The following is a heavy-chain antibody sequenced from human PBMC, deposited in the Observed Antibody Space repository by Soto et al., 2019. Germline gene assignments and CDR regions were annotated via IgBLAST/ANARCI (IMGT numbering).Heavy chain of an antibody. CDR2: ISAYNGNT. J-gene: IGHJ5*02. CDR1: GYTFTSYG. Sequence: QVQLVQSGAEVKKPGASVKVSCKASGYTFTSYGISWVRQAPGQGLEWMGWISAYNGNTNYAQKLQGRGTMTTDTSTSTAYMELRSLRSDDTAVYYCARTWGTIFGVVIWGLNWFDPWGQGTLVTVSS. CDR3: ARTWGTIFGVVIWGLNWFDP. V-gene: IGHV1-18*01. D-gene: IGHD3-3*01.